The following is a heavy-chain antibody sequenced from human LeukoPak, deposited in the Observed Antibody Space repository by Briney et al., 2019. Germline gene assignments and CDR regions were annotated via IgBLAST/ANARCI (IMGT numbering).Heavy chain of an antibody. V-gene: IGHV3-23*01. D-gene: IGHD3-10*01. Sequence: GSLRLSCAASGFTFSSYAMSWVRQAPGKGLEWVSTISGSGGSTYYADSVKGRFTISRDNSKNTLYLQMNSLRAEDTAVYYCARDNYYGSGSYYNREINWFDPWGQGTLVTVSS. CDR3: ARDNYYGSGSYYNREINWFDP. CDR1: GFTFSSYA. J-gene: IGHJ5*02. CDR2: ISGSGGST.